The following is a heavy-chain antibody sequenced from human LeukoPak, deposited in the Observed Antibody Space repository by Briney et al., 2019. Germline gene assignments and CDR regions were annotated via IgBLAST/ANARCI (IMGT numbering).Heavy chain of an antibody. J-gene: IGHJ4*02. Sequence: ASVKVSCKASGYTFTTYAMHWVRQAPGQRLEWMGWINAGNGNTKYSQKFQGRVTITRDTSASTAYMELSSLRSEDTAVYYCARGSCSGGSCYCDYWGQGTLVTVSS. V-gene: IGHV1-3*01. D-gene: IGHD2-15*01. CDR3: ARGSCSGGSCYCDY. CDR1: GYTFTTYA. CDR2: INAGNGNT.